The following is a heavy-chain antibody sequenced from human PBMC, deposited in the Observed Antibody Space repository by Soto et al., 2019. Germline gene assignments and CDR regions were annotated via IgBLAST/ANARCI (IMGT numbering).Heavy chain of an antibody. J-gene: IGHJ4*02. V-gene: IGHV3-30*18. CDR2: ISYDGSNK. D-gene: IGHD3-22*01. Sequence: QLVESGGGVVQPGRSLRLSCAASGFTFSSYGMHWVRQAPGKGLEWVAVISYDGSNKYYTDSVKGRFTISRDNSKNTLYLEMNSLRAEDTAVYYCAKSSAGYYDSSAYYYLGDYWGQGTLVTVSS. CDR1: GFTFSSYG. CDR3: AKSSAGYYDSSAYYYLGDY.